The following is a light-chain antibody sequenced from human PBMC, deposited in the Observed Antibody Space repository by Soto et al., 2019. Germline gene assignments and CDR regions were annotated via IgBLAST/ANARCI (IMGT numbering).Light chain of an antibody. CDR1: SSDVGGYKY. J-gene: IGLJ1*01. Sequence: QSVLTRPPSASGSPGQSVTISCTGSSSDVGGYKYVSWYQQHPGKAPNLMIYEVSKRPSGVPDRFSGSKSGNTASLTVSGLQAEDEADYYCSSYAGSNNYVFGTGTKLTV. V-gene: IGLV2-8*01. CDR3: SSYAGSNNYV. CDR2: EVS.